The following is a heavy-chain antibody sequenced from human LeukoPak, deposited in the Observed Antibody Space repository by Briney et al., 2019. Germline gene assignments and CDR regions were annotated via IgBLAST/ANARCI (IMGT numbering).Heavy chain of an antibody. V-gene: IGHV3-53*01. CDR2: ICSENTT. Sequence: GGSLRLSCVASGFTVSNNYMSWVRQAPGKGLEWVSLICSENTTYYADSVKGRFTISRDNSKNTMYLQMNSLRAEDTAVYYCARDRDLGVTASSWGLGTLVTVSS. CDR3: ARDRDLGVTASS. D-gene: IGHD2-21*02. CDR1: GFTVSNNY. J-gene: IGHJ5*02.